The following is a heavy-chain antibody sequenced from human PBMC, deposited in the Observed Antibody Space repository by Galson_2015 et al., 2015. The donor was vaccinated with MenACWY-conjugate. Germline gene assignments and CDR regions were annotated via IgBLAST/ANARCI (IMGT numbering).Heavy chain of an antibody. J-gene: IGHJ3*02. V-gene: IGHV3-30*02. CDR1: GFTFSSYG. Sequence: SLRLSCAASGFTFSSYGMHWVRQAPGKGLEWVAFIRYDGSNKYYADSVKGRFTISRDNSKNTLYLQMNSLRAEDTAVYYCVKDRWHQDAFDIWGQGTMVTVSS. D-gene: IGHD4-23*01. CDR3: VKDRWHQDAFDI. CDR2: IRYDGSNK.